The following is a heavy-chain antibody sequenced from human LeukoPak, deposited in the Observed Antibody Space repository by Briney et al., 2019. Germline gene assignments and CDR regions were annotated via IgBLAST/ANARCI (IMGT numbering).Heavy chain of an antibody. V-gene: IGHV4-39*01. J-gene: IGHJ4*02. CDR3: ARQEXVXXXSSGXXXXS. CDR1: GGSIRSNSYS. Sequence: SETLSLTCTISGGSIRSNSYSWGWIRQPPGKGLEWIGSIYYSGSTYYSPSLKSRVTISVDSSKNQFSLKLSSVTAADTAVYHCARQEXVXXXSSGXXXXSWGQXAXVT. CDR2: IYYSGST. D-gene: IGHD3-10*01.